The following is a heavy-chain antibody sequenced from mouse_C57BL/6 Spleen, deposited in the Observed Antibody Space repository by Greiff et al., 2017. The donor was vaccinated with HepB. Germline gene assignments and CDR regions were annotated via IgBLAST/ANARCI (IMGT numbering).Heavy chain of an antibody. CDR2: ISSGGDYI. V-gene: IGHV5-9-1*02. CDR3: TRDPHDGYFDY. Sequence: EVKVEESGEGLVKPGGSLKLSCAASGFTFSSYAMSWVRQTPEKRLEWVAYISSGGDYIYYADTVKGRFTISRDNARNTLYLQMSSLKSEDTAMYYCTRDPHDGYFDYWGQGTTLTVSS. D-gene: IGHD2-3*01. J-gene: IGHJ2*01. CDR1: GFTFSSYA.